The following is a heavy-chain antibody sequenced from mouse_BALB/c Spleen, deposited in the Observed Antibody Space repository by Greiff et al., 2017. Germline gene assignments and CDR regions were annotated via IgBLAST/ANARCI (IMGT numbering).Heavy chain of an antibody. CDR2: ISSGSSTI. CDR1: GFTFSSFG. Sequence: EVKVVESGGGLVQPGGSRKLSCAASGFTFSSFGMHWVRQAPEKGLEWVAYISSGSSTIYYADTVKGRFTISRDNPKNTLFLQMTSLRSEDTAMYYCARSLYSLYAMDYWGQGTSVTVSS. V-gene: IGHV5-17*02. J-gene: IGHJ4*01. CDR3: ARSLYSLYAMDY. D-gene: IGHD2-1*01.